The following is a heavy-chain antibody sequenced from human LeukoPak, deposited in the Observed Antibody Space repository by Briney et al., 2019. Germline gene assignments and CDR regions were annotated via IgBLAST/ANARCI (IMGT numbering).Heavy chain of an antibody. CDR1: GFTFSSYG. CDR2: IWYDGSNK. Sequence: PGRSLRLSCAASGFTFSSYGMHWVRQAPGKGLEWVAVIWYDGSNKYYADSVKGRFTISRDNSKNTLYLQMNSLRAEDTAVYYCARDLEYSSGWYGYFDYWGQGTLVTVSS. J-gene: IGHJ4*02. D-gene: IGHD6-19*01. V-gene: IGHV3-33*01. CDR3: ARDLEYSSGWYGYFDY.